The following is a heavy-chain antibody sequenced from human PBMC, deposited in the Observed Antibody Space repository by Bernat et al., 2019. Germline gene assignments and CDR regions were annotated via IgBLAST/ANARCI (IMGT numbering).Heavy chain of an antibody. J-gene: IGHJ4*02. CDR1: GFTVSNSY. CDR3: ARGLYGDPFY. D-gene: IGHD4-17*01. Sequence: EVQLVESGGGLVQAGGSLRLSCAASGFTVSNSYMTWVRQAPGKGLEWVSVIYSGGHTYYADSVKGRFTISRDNFKNTLDLQMNSLRAEDTAVYYCARGLYGDPFYWCQGTLVTVSS. CDR2: IYSGGHT. V-gene: IGHV3-66*01.